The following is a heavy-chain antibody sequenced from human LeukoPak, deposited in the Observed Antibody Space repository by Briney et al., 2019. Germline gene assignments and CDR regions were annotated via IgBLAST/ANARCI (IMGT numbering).Heavy chain of an antibody. CDR1: GGSVRSISDY. V-gene: IGHV4-39*01. CDR3: ARQKQWLPRYYLDY. CDR2: IDYSGST. J-gene: IGHJ4*02. Sequence: SETLSLTCSVSGGSVRSISDYWGWIRQSPGKGLEWIGSIDYSGSTYRNPSLKSRVTISLDTSKNQFSLRLSSVTAADTALYFCARQKQWLPRYYLDYWGRGSLVTVSS. D-gene: IGHD6-19*01.